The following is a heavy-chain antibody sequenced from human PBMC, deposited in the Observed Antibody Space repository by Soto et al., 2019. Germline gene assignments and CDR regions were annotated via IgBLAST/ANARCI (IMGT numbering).Heavy chain of an antibody. CDR2: IYYSGST. Sequence: QVQLQESGPGLVKPSETLSLTCTVSGGSISSYYWSWIRQPPGKGLEWIGYIYYSGSTNYNPSLKSRVTISVDTSKNQFSLKLSSVTAADTAVYYCARESSGYDPHFDYWGQGTLVTVSS. CDR1: GGSISSYY. V-gene: IGHV4-59*01. D-gene: IGHD5-12*01. J-gene: IGHJ4*02. CDR3: ARESSGYDPHFDY.